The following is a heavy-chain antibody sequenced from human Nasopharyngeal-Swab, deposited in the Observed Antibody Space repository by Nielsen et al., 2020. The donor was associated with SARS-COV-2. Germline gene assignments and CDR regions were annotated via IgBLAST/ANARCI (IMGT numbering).Heavy chain of an antibody. V-gene: IGHV1-24*01. D-gene: IGHD2-2*01. CDR1: GYTLTELS. Sequence: ASVKVSCKVSGYTLTELSMHWVRQAPGKGLEWMGGFDPEDGETIYAQKFQGRVTMIEDTSTDTAYMELSSLRSEDTAVYYCRVVPAAMWYYYYGMDVWGQGTTVTVSS. J-gene: IGHJ6*02. CDR3: RVVPAAMWYYYYGMDV. CDR2: FDPEDGET.